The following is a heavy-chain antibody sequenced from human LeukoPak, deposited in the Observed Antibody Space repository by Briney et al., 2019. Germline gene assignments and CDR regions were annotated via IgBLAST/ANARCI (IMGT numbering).Heavy chain of an antibody. D-gene: IGHD6-13*01. CDR2: INWNGGST. J-gene: IGHJ4*02. V-gene: IGHV3-20*04. CDR1: GFTFDDYG. CDR3: ARDLGKYSSSWFDY. Sequence: GSLRLSCAASGFTFDDYGMSWVRQAPGKGLEWVSGINWNGGSTGYADSVKGRFTISRDNAKNSLYLQMNSLRAEDTALYYCARDLGKYSSSWFDYWGQGTLVTVSS.